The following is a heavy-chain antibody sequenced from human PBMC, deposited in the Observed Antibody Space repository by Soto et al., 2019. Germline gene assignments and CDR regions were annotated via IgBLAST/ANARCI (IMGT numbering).Heavy chain of an antibody. J-gene: IGHJ4*02. CDR1: GGSISSSSYY. V-gene: IGHV4-39*01. CDR2: IYYSGST. Sequence: QLQLQESGPGLLKPSETLSLTCSVSGGSISSSSYYWGWIRQPPGKGLEWIGSIYYSGSTYYNASLRSRVTISVDTSKKQVSLKLGSVTAADTAVYYCASVAPTGDFAWWGQGALVTVSS. D-gene: IGHD3-9*01. CDR3: ASVAPTGDFAW.